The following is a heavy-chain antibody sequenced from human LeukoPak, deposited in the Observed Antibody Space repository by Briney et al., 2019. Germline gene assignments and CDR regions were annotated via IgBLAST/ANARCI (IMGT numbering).Heavy chain of an antibody. D-gene: IGHD2-15*01. J-gene: IGHJ6*02. CDR3: ARGNVVVAATPAYYYYGMDV. Sequence: SETLSLTCTVSGGSISSGGYYWSWIRQHPGKGLEWIGYIYYSGSTYYNPSLKSRVTISVDTSKNQFSLKLRSVTAADTAVYYCARGNVVVAATPAYYYYGMDVWGQGTTVTVSS. V-gene: IGHV4-31*03. CDR1: GGSISSGGYY. CDR2: IYYSGST.